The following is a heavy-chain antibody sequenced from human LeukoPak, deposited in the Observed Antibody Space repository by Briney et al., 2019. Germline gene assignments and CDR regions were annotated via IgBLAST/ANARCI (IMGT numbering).Heavy chain of an antibody. CDR1: GGSFSGYY. D-gene: IGHD6-19*01. V-gene: IGHV4-34*01. CDR3: ARDRVEWLVRKAFDI. CDR2: INHSGST. Sequence: SETLSLTCAVYGGSFSGYYWSWIRQPPGKGLEWIGEINHSGSTNYNPSLKSRVTISVDTSKNQFSLKLSSVTAADTAVYYCARDRVEWLVRKAFDIWGQGTMVTVSS. J-gene: IGHJ3*02.